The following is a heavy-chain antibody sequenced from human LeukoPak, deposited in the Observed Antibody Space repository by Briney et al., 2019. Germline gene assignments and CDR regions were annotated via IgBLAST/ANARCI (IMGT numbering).Heavy chain of an antibody. CDR1: GFTFSSYA. V-gene: IGHV3-23*01. D-gene: IGHD2-2*01. CDR3: AKGFPSGSGDIVVVPAVPPLDY. Sequence: GGSVRLSCAASGFTFSSYAMSWVRQAPGKGLEWVSAISGSGGSTYYADSVKGRFTISRDNSKNTLYLQMNSLRAEDTAVYYCAKGFPSGSGDIVVVPAVPPLDYWGQGTLVPVSS. CDR2: ISGSGGST. J-gene: IGHJ4*02.